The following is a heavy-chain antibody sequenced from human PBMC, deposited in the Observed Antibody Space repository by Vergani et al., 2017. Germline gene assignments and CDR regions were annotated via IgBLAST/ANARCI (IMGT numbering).Heavy chain of an antibody. Sequence: QVQLVESGGNVVQSGTSLRLSCAASGFSFGSYGMHWVRQSPGKGLEWVAVISNDGGNKYYADSVKGRFTIYKDNTVDMLSLQMNSLRPDDTAVYYCAKVGYCSSTSCYTDDAFDIWGQGTMVTVSS. V-gene: IGHV3-30*18. CDR3: AKVGYCSSTSCYTDDAFDI. CDR2: ISNDGGNK. J-gene: IGHJ3*02. D-gene: IGHD2-2*02. CDR1: GFSFGSYG.